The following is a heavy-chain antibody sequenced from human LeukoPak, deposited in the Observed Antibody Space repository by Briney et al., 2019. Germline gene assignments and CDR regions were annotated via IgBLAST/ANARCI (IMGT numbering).Heavy chain of an antibody. CDR1: GFTVSSNY. D-gene: IGHD6-19*01. CDR2: IYSGGST. CDR3: AKGPVAVAGYYFDH. J-gene: IGHJ4*02. V-gene: IGHV3-53*01. Sequence: GGSLRLSCAASGFTVSSNYMSWVRQAPGKGLEWVSVIYSGGSTYYADSVKGRFTISRDNSKNTLYLQMNGLRAEDTAVYYCAKGPVAVAGYYFDHWGQGTLVTVSS.